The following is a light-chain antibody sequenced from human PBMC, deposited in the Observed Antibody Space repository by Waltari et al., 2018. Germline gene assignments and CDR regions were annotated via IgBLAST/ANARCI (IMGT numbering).Light chain of an antibody. J-gene: IGLJ2*01. CDR2: EVT. CDR1: SSDVGKYNL. Sequence: QSALTQPAPVSGSPGQSLTISCTGTSSDVGKYNLVSWYQQHPGKVPKVMIYEVTQRPSGVSNRFSGSKSGNTASLTISGLQAEDEADYYCCSYAGSGIVIFGGGTKLTVL. CDR3: CSYAGSGIVI. V-gene: IGLV2-23*02.